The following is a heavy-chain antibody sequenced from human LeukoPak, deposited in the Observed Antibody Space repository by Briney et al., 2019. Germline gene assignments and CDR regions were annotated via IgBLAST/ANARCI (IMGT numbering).Heavy chain of an antibody. CDR3: AREIPYYFDY. V-gene: IGHV1-46*01. Sequence: ASVKVSCKASGYTFTSYYMHWVRQAPGQGLEWMGIINPSGGSTSYAQKVQGRVTITRNTSISTAYMELRSLRSDDTAVYYCAREIPYYFDYWGQGTLVTVSS. CDR2: INPSGGST. D-gene: IGHD2-2*02. J-gene: IGHJ4*02. CDR1: GYTFTSYY.